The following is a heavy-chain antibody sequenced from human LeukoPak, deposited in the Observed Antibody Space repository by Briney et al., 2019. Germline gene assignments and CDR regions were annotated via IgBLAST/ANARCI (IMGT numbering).Heavy chain of an antibody. CDR2: IYYSGST. J-gene: IGHJ5*02. CDR3: ATTPPYGDYVWFDP. V-gene: IGHV4-31*03. CDR1: GGSISSGGYY. D-gene: IGHD4-17*01. Sequence: SQTLSLTCTVSGGSISSGGYYWSWIRQHPGRGLEWIGYIYYSGSTYYNPSLKSRVTISVDTSKNQFSLKLSSVTAADTAVYYCATTPPYGDYVWFDPWGQGTPVTVSS.